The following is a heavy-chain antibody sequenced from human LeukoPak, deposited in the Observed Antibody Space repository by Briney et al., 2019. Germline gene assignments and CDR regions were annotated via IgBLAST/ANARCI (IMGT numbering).Heavy chain of an antibody. V-gene: IGHV1-8*02. J-gene: IGHJ4*02. D-gene: IGHD3-10*01. CDR2: MNPNSGNT. CDR1: GYTFTGYY. Sequence: ASVKVTCKASGYTFTGYYMHWVRQAPGQGLEWMGWMNPNSGNTGYAQKFQGRVTMTRNTSISTAYMELSSLRSEDTAVYYCARSRFGVWGQGTLVTVSS. CDR3: ARSRFGV.